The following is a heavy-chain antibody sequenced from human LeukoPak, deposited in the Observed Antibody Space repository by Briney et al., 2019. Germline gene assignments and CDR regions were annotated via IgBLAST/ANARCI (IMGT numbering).Heavy chain of an antibody. CDR2: IITYNGNT. CDR1: SYTFTSYG. Sequence: ASVKVSCKTSSYTFTSYGLSWVRQAPGQGLEWMGCIITYNGNTYYSQKLQGRVTMTTDTSTSTAYMELRSLRSDDTAVYYCAKTTVTSEEYFYYYMDAWGKGTTVTVSS. V-gene: IGHV1-18*01. D-gene: IGHD4-17*01. CDR3: AKTTVTSEEYFYYYMDA. J-gene: IGHJ6*03.